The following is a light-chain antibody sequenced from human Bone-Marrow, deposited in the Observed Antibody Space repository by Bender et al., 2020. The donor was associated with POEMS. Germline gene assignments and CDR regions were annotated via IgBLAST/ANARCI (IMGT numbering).Light chain of an antibody. CDR1: SSNTGSGYD. CDR2: GYN. Sequence: QSVLTQPPSASGTPGHRVTISCTGSSSNTGSGYDINWYQHLPGTSPKLLIYGYNNRPSGVPDRFSGSKSGTSASLAITGLQAEDEGDYYCQSYDNSMGGWVFGGGTKLTVL. V-gene: IGLV1-40*01. CDR3: QSYDNSMGGWV. J-gene: IGLJ3*02.